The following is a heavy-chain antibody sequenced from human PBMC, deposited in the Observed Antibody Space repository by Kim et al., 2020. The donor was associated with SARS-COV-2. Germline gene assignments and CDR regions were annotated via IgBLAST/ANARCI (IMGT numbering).Heavy chain of an antibody. J-gene: IGHJ6*03. CDR2: ISWNSAII. D-gene: IGHD3-10*01. V-gene: IGHV3-9*01. CDR1: GFTFGDYA. Sequence: GGSLRLSCAASGFTFGDYAMQWVRQSPGRGLEWVAGISWNSAIIAYADSVKGRFTISRENAKNSLYLQMNSLRAEDTALYYCVRGTGDQFHFMDVWGKGT. CDR3: VRGTGDQFHFMDV.